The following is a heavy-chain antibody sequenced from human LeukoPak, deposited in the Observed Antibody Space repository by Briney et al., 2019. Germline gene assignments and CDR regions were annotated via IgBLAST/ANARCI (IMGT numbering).Heavy chain of an antibody. Sequence: ASVKVSCKASGYTFTGYYMHWVRQAPGQGLEWMGRINPNSGGTNYAQKFQGRVTMTRDTSISTAYMELNRLRSDDTAVYYCARGAYYDILTGYYNFDYWGQGTPVTVSS. CDR2: INPNSGGT. J-gene: IGHJ4*02. D-gene: IGHD3-9*01. CDR3: ARGAYYDILTGYYNFDY. CDR1: GYTFTGYY. V-gene: IGHV1-2*06.